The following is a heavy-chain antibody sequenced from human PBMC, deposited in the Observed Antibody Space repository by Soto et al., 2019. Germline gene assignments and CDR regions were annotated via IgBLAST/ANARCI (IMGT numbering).Heavy chain of an antibody. CDR3: ARDRPRDGYNFDY. D-gene: IGHD5-12*01. J-gene: IGHJ4*02. CDR2: ISYDGSNK. CDR1: GFTFSSYA. Sequence: GGSLRLSCAASGFTFSSYAIHWVRQAPGKGLEWVAVISYDGSNKYYADSVKGRFTISRDNSKNALYLQMNSLRAEDTAVYYCARDRPRDGYNFDYWGQGTLVTVSS. V-gene: IGHV3-30-3*01.